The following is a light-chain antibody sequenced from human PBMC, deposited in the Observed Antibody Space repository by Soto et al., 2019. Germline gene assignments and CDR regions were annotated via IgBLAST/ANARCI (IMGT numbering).Light chain of an antibody. CDR2: AAS. CDR1: QGISGW. V-gene: IGKV1-12*02. Sequence: DIQMTQSPSSVSASVGDTVTISCRASQGISGWLAWDQQKPGKAPKLLIYAASNLQSGVPSRFSGSGSGTDFTLTISSLQPEDFATYYCQQSNNFPFTFGQGTRLEIK. J-gene: IGKJ5*01. CDR3: QQSNNFPFT.